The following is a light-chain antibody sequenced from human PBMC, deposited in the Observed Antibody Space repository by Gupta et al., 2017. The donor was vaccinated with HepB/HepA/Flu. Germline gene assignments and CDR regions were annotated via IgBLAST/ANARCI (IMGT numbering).Light chain of an antibody. CDR1: QSLLHSNGYNY. V-gene: IGKV2-28*01. Sequence: IVMTQSPLSLPVTPGEPASISCRSSQSLLHSNGYNYLDWYLQKPGQSPQLLIYLGSNRASGVPDRFSGSGSGTDFTLKISRVEAEDVGVYYCMQALQTPFTFGQETRLEIK. CDR2: LGS. J-gene: IGKJ5*01. CDR3: MQALQTPFT.